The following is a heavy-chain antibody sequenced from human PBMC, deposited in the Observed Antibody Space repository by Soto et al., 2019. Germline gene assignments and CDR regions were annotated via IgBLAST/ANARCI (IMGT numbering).Heavy chain of an antibody. D-gene: IGHD2-2*01. V-gene: IGHV3-30*18. CDR2: ISYDGSNK. CDR3: AKDSLYCSSTSCYAYYYYGMDV. Sequence: GGSLRLSCVASGFTFSSYGMHWVRQAPGKGLEWVAVISYDGSNKYYADSVKGRFTISRDNSKNTLYLQMNSLRAEDTAVYYCAKDSLYCSSTSCYAYYYYGMDVWGQGTTVTVSS. J-gene: IGHJ6*02. CDR1: GFTFSSYG.